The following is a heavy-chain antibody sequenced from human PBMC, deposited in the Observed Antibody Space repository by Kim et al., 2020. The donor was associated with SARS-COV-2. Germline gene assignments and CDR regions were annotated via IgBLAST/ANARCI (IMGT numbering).Heavy chain of an antibody. CDR3: TTGCSSTSCYGPGGWYSRLCDY. J-gene: IGHJ4*02. CDR1: GFTFSNAW. V-gene: IGHV3-15*01. CDR2: IKSKTDGGTT. D-gene: IGHD2-2*01. Sequence: GGSLRLSCAASGFTFSNAWMSWVRQAPGKGLEWVGRIKSKTDGGTTDYAAPVKGRFTISRDDSKNTLYLQMNSLKTEDTAVYYCTTGCSSTSCYGPGGWYSRLCDYWGQCTLVAVS.